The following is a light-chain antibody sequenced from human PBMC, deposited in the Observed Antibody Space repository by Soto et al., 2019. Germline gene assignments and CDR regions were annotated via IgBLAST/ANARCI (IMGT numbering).Light chain of an antibody. J-gene: IGLJ2*01. CDR1: SRDVGAYNL. CDR3: SPFSSRKTLV. V-gene: IGLV2-14*01. Sequence: QSALTQPGSVSGSPGQSITISCSGTSRDVGAYNLVSWYQQRPGKAPKLLIYEVRNRPSGLSYRFSGSKSGNTASLTISSLLPGDGADYFCSPFSSRKTLVFGGGTKLPVL. CDR2: EVR.